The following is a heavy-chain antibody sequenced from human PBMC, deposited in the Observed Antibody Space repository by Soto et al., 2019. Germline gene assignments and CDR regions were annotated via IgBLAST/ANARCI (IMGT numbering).Heavy chain of an antibody. CDR3: ARGNYDRRGYYYYGMDV. D-gene: IGHD3-3*01. CDR2: TYYRSKWYN. V-gene: IGHV6-1*01. Sequence: SPTLSLTCAISGDSVSSNSAAWNWIRQSPSRGLEWLGRTYYRSKWYNDYAVSVKSRITINPDTSKNQFSLQLNSVTPEDTAVYYCARGNYDRRGYYYYGMDVWGQGTTVTVSS. J-gene: IGHJ6*02. CDR1: GDSVSSNSAA.